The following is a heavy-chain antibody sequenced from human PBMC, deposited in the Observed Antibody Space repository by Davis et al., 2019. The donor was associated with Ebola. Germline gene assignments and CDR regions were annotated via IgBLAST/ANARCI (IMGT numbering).Heavy chain of an antibody. D-gene: IGHD2-2*01. J-gene: IGHJ6*02. CDR1: GGTFSSYA. Sequence: AASVKVSCKASGGTFSSYAMHWARQAPGQRLEWMGWINAGNGNTKYSQKFQGRVTITRDTSASTAYMELSSLRSEDTAVYYCARVYCSSTSCYYYGMDVWGQGTTVTVSS. CDR3: ARVYCSSTSCYYYGMDV. CDR2: INAGNGNT. V-gene: IGHV1-3*01.